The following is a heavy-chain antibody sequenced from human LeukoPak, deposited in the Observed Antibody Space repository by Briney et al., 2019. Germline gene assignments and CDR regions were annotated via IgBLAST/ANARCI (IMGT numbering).Heavy chain of an antibody. Sequence: ASVKVSCKASGGTFSSYAISWVRQAPGQGLEWRGRSIPIFGIANYAQKFQGRVTITADKSTSTAYMELSSLRSEDTAVYYCASLVSRFLETPYYYYGMDVWGQGTTVTVSS. CDR2: SIPIFGIA. V-gene: IGHV1-69*04. CDR3: ASLVSRFLETPYYYYGMDV. CDR1: GGTFSSYA. J-gene: IGHJ6*02. D-gene: IGHD3-3*01.